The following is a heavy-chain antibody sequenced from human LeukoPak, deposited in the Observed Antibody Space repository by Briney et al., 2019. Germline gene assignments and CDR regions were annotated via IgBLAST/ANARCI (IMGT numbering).Heavy chain of an antibody. Sequence: GASLRLSCAASGFTLSNYAMSWVRQAPGKGLEWVSAISGSGGSTYYADSVKGRFTISRDNSKNTLYLQMNSLRAEDTAVYYCAKSLTTLRYFDWGMDVWGQGTTVTVSS. CDR1: GFTLSNYA. J-gene: IGHJ6*02. CDR2: ISGSGGST. CDR3: AKSLTTLRYFDWGMDV. V-gene: IGHV3-23*01. D-gene: IGHD3-9*01.